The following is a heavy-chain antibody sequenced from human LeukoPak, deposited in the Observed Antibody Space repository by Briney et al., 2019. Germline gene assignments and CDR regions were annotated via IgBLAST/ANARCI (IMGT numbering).Heavy chain of an antibody. CDR3: ARRGDGGRSFDY. V-gene: IGHV3-23*05. J-gene: IGHJ4*02. D-gene: IGHD4-23*01. CDR2: IYSSGST. CDR1: GFTFSSYA. Sequence: GGSLRLSCAASGFTFSSYAMTWVRQAPGKGLEWVSLIYSSGSTYYADSVKGRFTISRDNSKNTLYLQVNSLRAEDTAVYYCARRGDGGRSFDYWGQGTLVTVSS.